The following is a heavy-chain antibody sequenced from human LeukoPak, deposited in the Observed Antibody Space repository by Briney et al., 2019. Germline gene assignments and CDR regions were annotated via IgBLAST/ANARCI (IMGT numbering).Heavy chain of an antibody. V-gene: IGHV4-38-2*02. CDR1: GYSISSGYY. CDR3: ARGRTGGSGSYYNS. J-gene: IGHJ5*02. CDR2: IYHSGST. D-gene: IGHD3-10*01. Sequence: PSETLSLTCTVSGYSISSGYYWGWIRQPPGKGLEWIGGIYHSGSTYYNPSLKSRVTISVDTSKNQFSLKLSSVTAADTAVYYCARGRTGGSGSYYNSWGQGTLVTVSS.